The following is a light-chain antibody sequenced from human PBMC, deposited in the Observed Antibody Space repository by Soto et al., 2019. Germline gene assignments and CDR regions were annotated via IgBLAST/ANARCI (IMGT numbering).Light chain of an antibody. CDR1: SGDVGGYNY. V-gene: IGLV2-11*01. Sequence: QSALTQPRSVSGSPGQSFTISCTGTSGDVGGYNYVSWYQEHPGKAPKLMIYDVSKRPSGVPDRFSGSKSGNTASLTISGLQAEDEADYYCCSYAGSYTHYVFGTGTKLTVL. J-gene: IGLJ1*01. CDR3: CSYAGSYTHYV. CDR2: DVS.